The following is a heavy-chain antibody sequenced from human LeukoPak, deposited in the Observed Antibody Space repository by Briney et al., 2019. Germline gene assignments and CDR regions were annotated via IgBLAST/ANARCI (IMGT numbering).Heavy chain of an antibody. V-gene: IGHV4-61*03. J-gene: IGHJ4*02. CDR2: FYHSGST. Sequence: SETLSLTCAVSGGSISSSSYYWSWIRQPPGKGLEWIGYFYHSGSTNYNPSLKSRVTISVDTSKNHFSLKLSSVTAAATAVYYCARGQWLPVFDFWGRGTLVTVSS. CDR3: ARGQWLPVFDF. D-gene: IGHD3-22*01. CDR1: GGSISSSSYY.